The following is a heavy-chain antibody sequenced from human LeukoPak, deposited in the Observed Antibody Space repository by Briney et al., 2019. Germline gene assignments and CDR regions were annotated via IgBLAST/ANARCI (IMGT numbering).Heavy chain of an antibody. Sequence: PSETLSLTCAVSGGSISSGGYSWSWIRQPPGKGLEWIGYICHSGSTYYNPSLKSRVTISVDRSKNQFSLKLSSVTAADTAVYYCARTTMIIARADAFDIWGQGTMVTVSS. CDR3: ARTTMIIARADAFDI. J-gene: IGHJ3*02. D-gene: IGHD3-22*01. CDR1: GGSISSGGYS. V-gene: IGHV4-30-2*01. CDR2: ICHSGST.